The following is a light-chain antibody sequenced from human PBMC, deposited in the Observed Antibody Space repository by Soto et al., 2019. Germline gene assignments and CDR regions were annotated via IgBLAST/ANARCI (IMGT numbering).Light chain of an antibody. CDR2: DDN. CDR3: GSWDSSLSAYV. J-gene: IGLJ1*01. Sequence: QSVLTQPPSVSAAPGQKVTISCSGSSSNIGGNSVSGYEQLPGTAPKLLIYDDNKRPSGLPARFSGSKSGTSPPLGITGFQTGDEADYYCGSWDSSLSAYVFGTGTKVTVL. CDR1: SSNIGGNS. V-gene: IGLV1-51*01.